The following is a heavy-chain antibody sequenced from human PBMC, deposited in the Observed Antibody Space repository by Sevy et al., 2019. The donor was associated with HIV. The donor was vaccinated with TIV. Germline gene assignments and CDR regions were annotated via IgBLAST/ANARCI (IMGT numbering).Heavy chain of an antibody. CDR1: GFAFYEYS. J-gene: IGHJ4*02. D-gene: IGHD2-8*01. CDR2: LSFGCGKI. CDR3: AREGCTKPHDY. Sequence: GESLKISCAASGFAFYEYSMSWIRQAPGKGLEWVATLSFGCGKINYADSVKGRFTISRDNSKSSVYLQMNNLRPEDTAVYYCAREGCTKPHDYWGQGTLVTVSS. V-gene: IGHV3-23*01.